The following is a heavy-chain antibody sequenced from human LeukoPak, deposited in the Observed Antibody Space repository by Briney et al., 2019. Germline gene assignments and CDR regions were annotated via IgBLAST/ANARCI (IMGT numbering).Heavy chain of an antibody. D-gene: IGHD3-3*01. V-gene: IGHV3-21*01. CDR3: ARAQNFWSGFDY. CDR2: ISSSSSYI. CDR1: GFTFSSYS. Sequence: SGGSLRLSCAASGFTFSSYSMNWVRQAPGEGLEWVSSISSSSSYIYYADSVKGRFTISRDNAKNSLYLQMNSLRAEDTAVYYCARAQNFWSGFDYWGQGTLVTVSS. J-gene: IGHJ4*02.